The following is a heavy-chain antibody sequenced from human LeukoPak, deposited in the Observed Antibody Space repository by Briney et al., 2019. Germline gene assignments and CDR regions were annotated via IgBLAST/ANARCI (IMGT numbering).Heavy chain of an antibody. CDR2: IIPIFGTA. V-gene: IGHV1-69*06. Sequence: WASVKVSCKAPGGTFSSYAISWVRQAPGQGLEWMGGIIPIFGTANYAQKFQGRVTITADKSTSTAYMELSSLRSEDTAVYYCARVIAVAQAFDIWGQGTMVTVSS. J-gene: IGHJ3*02. CDR1: GGTFSSYA. CDR3: ARVIAVAQAFDI. D-gene: IGHD6-19*01.